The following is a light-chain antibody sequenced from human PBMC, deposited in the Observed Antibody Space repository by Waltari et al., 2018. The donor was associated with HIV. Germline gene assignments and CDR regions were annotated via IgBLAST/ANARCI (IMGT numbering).Light chain of an antibody. J-gene: IGLJ3*02. CDR2: RND. CDR1: KSTFGNNF. V-gene: IGLV1-44*01. Sequence: QSVLTQPPSASRTPGQTVLMSCSGTKSTFGNNFVSWFQQVPGGAPKLGIYRNDRRPSGVPDRFSGAKSGSSASLAISGLQSDDEADYFCASWDDNLGHWVFGVGTKLTV. CDR3: ASWDDNLGHWV.